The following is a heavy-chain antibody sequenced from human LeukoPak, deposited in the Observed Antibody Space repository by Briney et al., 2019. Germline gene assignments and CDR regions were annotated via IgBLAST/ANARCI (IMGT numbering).Heavy chain of an antibody. J-gene: IGHJ4*02. CDR2: IYYSGST. CDR1: GGSISSYY. CDR3: ARAVAGSGYFDY. Sequence: SETLSLTCTVSGGSISSYYWSWIRQPPGQGLEWIGYIYYSGSTNYNPSLKSRVTISVDTSKNQFSLKLSSVTAADTAVYYCARAVAGSGYFDYWGQGTLVTVSS. D-gene: IGHD6-19*01. V-gene: IGHV4-59*01.